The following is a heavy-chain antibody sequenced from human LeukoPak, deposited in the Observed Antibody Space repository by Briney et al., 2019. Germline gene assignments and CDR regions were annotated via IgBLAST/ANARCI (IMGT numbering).Heavy chain of an antibody. CDR1: SGSITSGTYY. V-gene: IGHV4-39*01. CDR3: ARTRLVGAPKGYFDY. Sequence: PSETLSLTCTVSSGSITSGTYYWNWVRQHPGKGLEWLGYIFYSGSTYYNPSLKSRVTISVDTSKNQFSLKLSSVTAADTAVYYCARTRLVGAPKGYFDYWGQGTLVTVSS. D-gene: IGHD1-26*01. J-gene: IGHJ4*02. CDR2: IFYSGST.